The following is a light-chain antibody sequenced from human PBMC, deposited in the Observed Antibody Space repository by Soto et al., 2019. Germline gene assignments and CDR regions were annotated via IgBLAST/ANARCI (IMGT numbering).Light chain of an antibody. Sequence: EVVLTQSPATLSLSPGESATLSCRASQSVSSYLAWYQQKPGQGPRLLIYDASNRATGIPARFSGSGSGTEFTLTISSLQSEDFAVYYCQQYNNWPQWTFGQGTKVDIK. CDR1: QSVSSY. J-gene: IGKJ1*01. V-gene: IGKV3-15*01. CDR3: QQYNNWPQWT. CDR2: DAS.